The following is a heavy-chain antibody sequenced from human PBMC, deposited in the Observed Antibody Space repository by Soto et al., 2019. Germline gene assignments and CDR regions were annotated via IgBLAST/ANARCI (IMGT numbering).Heavy chain of an antibody. V-gene: IGHV3-33*01. CDR1: GFTFSSYG. D-gene: IGHD2-15*01. J-gene: IGHJ5*02. Sequence: GGSLRLSCAASGFTFSSYGMHWVRQAPGKGLEWVAVIWYDGSNKYYADSVKGRFTISRDNSKNTLYLQMNSLRAEDTAVYYCARHHQEVVAFSRFDPWGQGTLVTVSS. CDR2: IWYDGSNK. CDR3: ARHHQEVVAFSRFDP.